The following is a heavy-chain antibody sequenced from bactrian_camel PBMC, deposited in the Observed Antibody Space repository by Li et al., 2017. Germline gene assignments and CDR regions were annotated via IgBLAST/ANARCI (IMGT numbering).Heavy chain of an antibody. CDR1: GYTGKMC. D-gene: IGHD3*01. CDR3: AADLLDLYCAKDEFEY. CDR2: IDTSGRT. V-gene: IGHV3S53*01. Sequence: HVQLVESGGGSVQAGGSLRLSCEWSGYTGKMCMGWYRQAPEKERETVARIDTSGRTKYVDSVKGRFTASQDNAKPIWYLQMSDLNPDDSAEYYCAADLLDLYCAKDEFEYRGPGTQDTVS. J-gene: IGHJ4*01.